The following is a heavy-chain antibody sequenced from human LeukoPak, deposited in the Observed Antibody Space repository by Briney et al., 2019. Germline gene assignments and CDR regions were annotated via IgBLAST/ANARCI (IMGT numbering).Heavy chain of an antibody. CDR3: ARDQGLGPLDFGAGLDY. Sequence: ASVKVSCKASGYTFTSYGISWVRQAPGQGLEWMGWISAYNGNTNYAQKLQGRVTMTTDTSTSTAYMELRSLRSDDTAVYYCARDQGLGPLDFGAGLDYWGQGTLVTVSS. D-gene: IGHD3-3*01. CDR1: GYTFTSYG. J-gene: IGHJ4*02. V-gene: IGHV1-18*01. CDR2: ISAYNGNT.